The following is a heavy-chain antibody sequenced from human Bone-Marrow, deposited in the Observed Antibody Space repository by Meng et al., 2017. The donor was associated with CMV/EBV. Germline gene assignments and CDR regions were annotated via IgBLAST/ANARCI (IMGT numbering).Heavy chain of an antibody. CDR3: ARVSLGYCSSTSCYLASWGYYYYYGMDV. CDR1: GFTFSTYW. J-gene: IGHJ6*02. CDR2: IRQDGREK. D-gene: IGHD2-2*01. Sequence: GESLKISCVASGFTFSTYWMSWVRQAPGKGLEWVANIRQDGREKYHLDSLRGRFTISRDNAKNLLYLQMDSLRVEDTAVYYCARVSLGYCSSTSCYLASWGYYYYYGMDVWGQGTTVTVSS. V-gene: IGHV3-7*01.